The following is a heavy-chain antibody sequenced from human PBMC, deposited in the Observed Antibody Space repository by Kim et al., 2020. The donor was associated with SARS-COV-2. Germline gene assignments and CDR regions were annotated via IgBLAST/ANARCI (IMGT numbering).Heavy chain of an antibody. CDR3: ARHVNLYGYFDY. J-gene: IGHJ4*02. V-gene: IGHV4-39*01. D-gene: IGHD2-2*02. Sequence: YYNPSLKSRVTISVDTSKTQFSLKLSSVTGADTAVYYCARHVNLYGYFDYWGQGILVTVSS.